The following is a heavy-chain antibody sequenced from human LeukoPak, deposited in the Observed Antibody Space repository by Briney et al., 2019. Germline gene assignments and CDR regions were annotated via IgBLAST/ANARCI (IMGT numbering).Heavy chain of an antibody. CDR2: ISGDGGST. V-gene: IGHV3-43*02. CDR3: AKDMQGYSGNIDY. CDR1: GFTFDDYA. J-gene: IGHJ4*02. Sequence: GGSLRLSCAASGFTFDDYAMLWVRQTPRKGLEWVSLISGDGGSTYYADSVKGRFTISRDNSKNSQYLQMNSLRTEDTALYYCAKDMQGYSGNIDYWGQGTLVTVSS. D-gene: IGHD5-12*01.